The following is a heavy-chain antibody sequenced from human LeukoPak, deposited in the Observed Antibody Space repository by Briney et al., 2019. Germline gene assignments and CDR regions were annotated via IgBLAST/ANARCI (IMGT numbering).Heavy chain of an antibody. CDR3: ARARDSSGYYLY. CDR1: GFIYSCYA. Sequence: GGPLRLSCGACGFIYSCYAMHWVRKAPGGGLEYVSAFSSNGGSTYYANSVKGRFTISRDNSKNTLYLQMGSLRGEDMAVYYCARARDSSGYYLYWGQGTLVTVSS. J-gene: IGHJ4*02. D-gene: IGHD3-22*01. V-gene: IGHV3-64*01. CDR2: FSSNGGST.